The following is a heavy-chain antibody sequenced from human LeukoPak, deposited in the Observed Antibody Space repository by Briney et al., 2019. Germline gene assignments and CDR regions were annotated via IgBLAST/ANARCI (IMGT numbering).Heavy chain of an antibody. Sequence: ASVKVSCKASGYTFTSYGISWVRQAPGQGLEWMGWISAYNGNTNYAQKLQGRVTMTTDTSTSTAYMELNSLTSEDTALYYCAPLIGAYFDYWGQGTLVTVSS. V-gene: IGHV1-18*04. CDR2: ISAYNGNT. D-gene: IGHD3-10*01. CDR3: APLIGAYFDY. CDR1: GYTFTSYG. J-gene: IGHJ4*02.